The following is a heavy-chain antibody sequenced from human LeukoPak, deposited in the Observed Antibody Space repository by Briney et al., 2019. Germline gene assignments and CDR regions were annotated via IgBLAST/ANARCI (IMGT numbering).Heavy chain of an antibody. D-gene: IGHD6-13*01. CDR3: ARGQQLVGY. CDR2: IKQDGSEK. J-gene: IGHJ4*02. Sequence: PGGSLRLSCAASGFTFSSYAMSWVRQAPGKGLEWVADIKQDGSEKHYVDSVKGRFTISRDNAKNSLYLQMNSLRAEDTAVYYCARGQQLVGYWGQGTLVTVSS. V-gene: IGHV3-7*01. CDR1: GFTFSSYA.